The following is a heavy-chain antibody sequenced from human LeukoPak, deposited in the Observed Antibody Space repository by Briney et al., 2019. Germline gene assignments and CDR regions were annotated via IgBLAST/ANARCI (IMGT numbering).Heavy chain of an antibody. V-gene: IGHV3-74*01. CDR1: GFAFSSYW. J-gene: IGHJ6*02. CDR3: ARVGHCRGGSCYYYYALDV. Sequence: GGSLRLSCAASGFAFSSYWMHWVRQAPGKGLVWVSRINSDGSSTNYADSGKGRFTISRDNAKNTLYLQMNSLRVEDTAVYYCARVGHCRGGSCYYYYALDVWGQGTTVTVSS. D-gene: IGHD2-15*01. CDR2: INSDGSST.